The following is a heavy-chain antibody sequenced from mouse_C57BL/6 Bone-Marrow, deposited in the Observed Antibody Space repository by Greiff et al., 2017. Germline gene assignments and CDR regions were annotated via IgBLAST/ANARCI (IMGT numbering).Heavy chain of an antibody. J-gene: IGHJ1*03. CDR1: GYTFTDHT. CDR2: IYPRDGST. V-gene: IGHV1-78*01. D-gene: IGHD2-1*01. CDR3: ARWGYYGNYVSYWYFDV. Sequence: QVQLKQSDAELVKPGASVKISCKVSGYTFTDHTIHWMKQRPEQGLEWIGYIYPRDGSTKYNEKFKGKATMTADKSSSTAYMQLNRLTSEDSAVYVCARWGYYGNYVSYWYFDVWGTGTTVTVSS.